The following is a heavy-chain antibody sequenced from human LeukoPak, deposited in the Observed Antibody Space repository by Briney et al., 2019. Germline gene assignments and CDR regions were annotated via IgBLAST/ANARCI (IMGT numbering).Heavy chain of an antibody. D-gene: IGHD1-14*01. J-gene: IGHJ3*02. CDR3: AKDSRRDITDAFDI. Sequence: GGPLRLPCAPSGFPFDDYAMHWVRQAPGKGLAGVSGISWNSGSIGYADSVKGRFTISRDNAKNSLYLQMNSLRAEDTALYYCAKDSRRDITDAFDIWGQGTMVTVSS. CDR1: GFPFDDYA. V-gene: IGHV3-9*01. CDR2: ISWNSGSI.